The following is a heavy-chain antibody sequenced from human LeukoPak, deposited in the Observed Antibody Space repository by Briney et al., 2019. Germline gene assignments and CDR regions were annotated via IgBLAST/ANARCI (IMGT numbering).Heavy chain of an antibody. V-gene: IGHV3-30-3*01. J-gene: IGHJ4*02. CDR2: ISYDGSNK. Sequence: GGSLRLSCAASGFTFSSYAMHWVRQAPGKGLEWVAVISYDGSNKYYADSVKGRFTISRDNSKNTLYLQMNSLRVEDTAVYYCARGVTYYYDSSGYYDTENFDYWGQGTLVTVSS. CDR3: ARGVTYYYDSSGYYDTENFDY. CDR1: GFTFSSYA. D-gene: IGHD3-22*01.